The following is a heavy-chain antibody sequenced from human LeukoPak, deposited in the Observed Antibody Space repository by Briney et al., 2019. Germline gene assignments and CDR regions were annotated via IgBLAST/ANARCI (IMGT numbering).Heavy chain of an antibody. CDR2: IYYNGTT. V-gene: IGHV4-59*01. J-gene: IGHJ6*02. CDR3: AREDPQTTVPEGMDV. Sequence: SETLSLTCTVSGGSISYYYWSWIRQSPGKALEGIGYIYYNGTTNYNPSLKSRVTISVDTSKTQFSLQLRSVTAEDTAVYYCAREDPQTTVPEGMDVWGQGTTVTVSS. CDR1: GGSISYYY. D-gene: IGHD4-17*01.